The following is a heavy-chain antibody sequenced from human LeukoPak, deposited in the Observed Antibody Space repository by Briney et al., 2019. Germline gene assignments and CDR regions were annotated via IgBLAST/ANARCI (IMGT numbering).Heavy chain of an antibody. D-gene: IGHD5-24*01. CDR2: INPNSGGT. J-gene: IGHJ4*02. V-gene: IGHV1-2*02. CDR1: GYTFTGYY. CDR3: ASLEMATKEGYFDY. Sequence: ASVKVSCKASGYTFTGYYRHWVRQAPGQGLEWMGWINPNSGGTNYAQKFQGRVTMTRDTSISTAYMELSRLRSDDTAVYYCASLEMATKEGYFDYWGQGTLVTVSS.